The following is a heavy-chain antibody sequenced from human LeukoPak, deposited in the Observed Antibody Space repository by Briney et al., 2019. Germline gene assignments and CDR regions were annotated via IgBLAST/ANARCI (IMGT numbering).Heavy chain of an antibody. Sequence: SETLSLTCTVSGGSISSSSYYWGWIRQPPGKGLEWIGSIYYSGSTYYNPSLKSRVTISVDTSKNQFSLKLSSVTAADTAVYYCARVEVVAATGDAFDIWGQGTMVTVSS. CDR3: ARVEVVAATGDAFDI. J-gene: IGHJ3*02. CDR1: GGSISSSSYY. D-gene: IGHD2-15*01. V-gene: IGHV4-39*07. CDR2: IYYSGST.